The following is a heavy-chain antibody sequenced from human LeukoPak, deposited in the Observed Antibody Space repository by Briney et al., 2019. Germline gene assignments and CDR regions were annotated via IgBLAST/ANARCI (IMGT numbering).Heavy chain of an antibody. Sequence: GESLKISCRGSGYSFTSYWIGWVRQMPGKGLEWMGIIYPGDSDTRYSPSFQGQVTISADKSISTAYLQWSSLKASDTAMYYCTRQEQQLVNWFDPWGQGTLVTVSS. V-gene: IGHV5-51*01. J-gene: IGHJ5*02. D-gene: IGHD6-13*01. CDR1: GYSFTSYW. CDR2: IYPGDSDT. CDR3: TRQEQQLVNWFDP.